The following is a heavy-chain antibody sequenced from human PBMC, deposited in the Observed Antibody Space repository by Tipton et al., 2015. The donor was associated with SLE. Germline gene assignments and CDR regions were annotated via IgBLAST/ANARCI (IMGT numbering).Heavy chain of an antibody. D-gene: IGHD3-10*01. V-gene: IGHV3-66*02. Sequence: SLRLSCAASGFTVSNNYMAWVRQAPGKGLEWVSLIFSGGNTYYADSVKGRYTISRDNSKNTLDLQMESLRPEDTAIYYCARGRAGSSDYFYNWDQGTLVTVSS. J-gene: IGHJ1*01. CDR1: GFTVSNNY. CDR3: ARGRAGSSDYFYN. CDR2: IFSGGNT.